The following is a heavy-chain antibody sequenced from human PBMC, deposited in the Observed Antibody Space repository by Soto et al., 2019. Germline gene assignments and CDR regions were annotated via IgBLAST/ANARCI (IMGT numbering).Heavy chain of an antibody. CDR3: ATAKLLLPWLFDY. Sequence: PGGSLRLSCAASGFTVGGYYVSWVRQAPGKGLEWVSVIYSGGSTFYADSVKGRFIISRDDSKNTLFLQMNSLRAEDTAVYYCATAKLLLPWLFDYWGQGTLVTVSS. J-gene: IGHJ4*02. V-gene: IGHV3-66*01. CDR2: IYSGGST. CDR1: GFTVGGYY. D-gene: IGHD2-15*01.